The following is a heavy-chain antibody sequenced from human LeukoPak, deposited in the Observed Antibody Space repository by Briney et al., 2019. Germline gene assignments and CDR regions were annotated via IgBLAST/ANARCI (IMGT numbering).Heavy chain of an antibody. Sequence: GASVKVSFKASGYTFTSYGISWVRQAPGQGLEWMGWISAYNGNTNYAQKLQGRVTMTTDTSTSTAYMELRSLRSDDTAVYYCARGCCSSTRPRWFDPWGQGTLVTVSS. D-gene: IGHD2-15*01. CDR3: ARGCCSSTRPRWFDP. CDR1: GYTFTSYG. V-gene: IGHV1-18*01. CDR2: ISAYNGNT. J-gene: IGHJ5*02.